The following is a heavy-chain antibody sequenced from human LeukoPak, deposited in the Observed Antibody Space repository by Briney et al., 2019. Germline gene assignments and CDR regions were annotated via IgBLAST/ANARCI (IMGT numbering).Heavy chain of an antibody. Sequence: GASVKVSCKASGYTFTSYGISWVRQAPGQGLEWMGWISAYNGNTNYAQKLQGRVTMTTDTSTSTAYMELRSLRSDDTAVYYCARDRYSSGWMNPLYYYYMDVWGKGTTVTISS. J-gene: IGHJ6*03. CDR2: ISAYNGNT. D-gene: IGHD6-19*01. CDR1: GYTFTSYG. CDR3: ARDRYSSGWMNPLYYYYMDV. V-gene: IGHV1-18*01.